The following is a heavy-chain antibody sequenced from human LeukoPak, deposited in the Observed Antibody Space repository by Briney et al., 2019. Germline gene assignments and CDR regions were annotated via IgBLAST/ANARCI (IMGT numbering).Heavy chain of an antibody. CDR1: GGSISSGGYY. J-gene: IGHJ4*02. Sequence: KPSETLSLTCTVSGGSISSGGYYWSWIRQHPGKGLEWIGYIYYSGSTYYNPSLKSRVTISVDTSKNQFSLKLSSVTAAGTAVYYCARYSLGCFDYWGQGTLVTVSS. CDR2: IYYSGST. V-gene: IGHV4-31*03. CDR3: ARYSLGCFDY. D-gene: IGHD5-18*01.